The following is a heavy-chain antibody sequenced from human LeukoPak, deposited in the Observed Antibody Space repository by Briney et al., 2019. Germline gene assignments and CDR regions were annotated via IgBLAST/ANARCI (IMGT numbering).Heavy chain of an antibody. CDR3: AKEGPYSSGWYAQY. CDR1: GFTFSSYA. J-gene: IGHJ4*02. V-gene: IGHV3-23*01. Sequence: QTGGSLRLSCAATGFTFSSYAMSWVRQAPGKGLEWVSAISGSGGSTYYADSVKGRFTISRDNSKNTLYLQMNSLRAEDTAVYYCAKEGPYSSGWYAQYWGQGTLVTVSS. CDR2: ISGSGGST. D-gene: IGHD6-19*01.